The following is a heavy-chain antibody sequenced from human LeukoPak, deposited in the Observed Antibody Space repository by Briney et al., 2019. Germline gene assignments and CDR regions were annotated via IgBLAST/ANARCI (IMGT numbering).Heavy chain of an antibody. CDR3: ANSYGDYVRGYYFDY. J-gene: IGHJ4*02. CDR1: GFTFSSYA. D-gene: IGHD4-17*01. Sequence: GGPLRLSCAPSGFTFSSYAMSWVRQAPGKGLEWVSAISGSGGSTYFADSVKGRFTISRDNSKNTLYLQMNSLRAEDTAVYYCANSYGDYVRGYYFDYWGQGTLATVSS. CDR2: ISGSGGST. V-gene: IGHV3-23*01.